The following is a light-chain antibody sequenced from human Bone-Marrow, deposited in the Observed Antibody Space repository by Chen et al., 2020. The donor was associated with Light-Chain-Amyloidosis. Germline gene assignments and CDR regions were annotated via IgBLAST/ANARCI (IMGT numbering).Light chain of an antibody. J-gene: IGLJ2*01. Sequence: QSALTQPTAVSGPPGQTLTIPCTCTSSDVGGYNYVSWYQQHPGKAPKLMIYEVTNRPSGISIRFSGSKSGNAASLTISGLQAEDEADYYCSSFTITNTWIFGGGTKLTVL. CDR1: SSDVGGYNY. V-gene: IGLV2-14*01. CDR2: EVT. CDR3: SSFTITNTWI.